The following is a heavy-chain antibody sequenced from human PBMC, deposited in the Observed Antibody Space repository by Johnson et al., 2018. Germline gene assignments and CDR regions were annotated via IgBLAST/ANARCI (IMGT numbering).Heavy chain of an antibody. Sequence: VQLVQSGGGLVQPGGSLRLSCAASGFTFSSYAMTWVRQAPGKGLEWVSAISGSGGSTYYADFVKGRLTISRDNSKNTLSLQMYSLRAEDPAVYYWAKASSYYYDNSCYYRHAFDIWGQGTMVTVSS. J-gene: IGHJ3*02. CDR1: GFTFSSYA. CDR3: AKASSYYYDNSCYYRHAFDI. D-gene: IGHD3-22*01. V-gene: IGHV3-23*04. CDR2: ISGSGGST.